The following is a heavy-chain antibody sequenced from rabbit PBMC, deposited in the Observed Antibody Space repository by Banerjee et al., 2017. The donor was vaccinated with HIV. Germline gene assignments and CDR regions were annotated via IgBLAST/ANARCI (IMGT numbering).Heavy chain of an antibody. Sequence: QSLEESGGDLVKPGASLTLTCTASGFSFSSYYYMYWVRQAPGKGLEWIGYIDPVFGSTYYASWVNGRFTISSHNAQNTLYLQLNSLTAADTATYFCVRDAGSSPYYFNLWGQGTLVT. V-gene: IGHV1S40*01. CDR2: IDPVFGST. CDR1: GFSFSSYYY. CDR3: VRDAGSSPYYFNL. J-gene: IGHJ4*01. D-gene: IGHD8-1*01.